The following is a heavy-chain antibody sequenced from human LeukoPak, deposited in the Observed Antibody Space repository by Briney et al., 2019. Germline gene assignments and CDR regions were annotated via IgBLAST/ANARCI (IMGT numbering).Heavy chain of an antibody. CDR3: AKDAYDSSGYSHFDY. Sequence: GGTLRLSCAASGFTFSSYAMSWVRQAPGKGLEWVSAISGSGGSTYYADSVKGRFTISRDNSKNTLYLQMNSLRAEDTAVYYCAKDAYDSSGYSHFDYWGQGTLVTVSS. CDR2: ISGSGGST. CDR1: GFTFSSYA. J-gene: IGHJ4*02. V-gene: IGHV3-23*01. D-gene: IGHD3-22*01.